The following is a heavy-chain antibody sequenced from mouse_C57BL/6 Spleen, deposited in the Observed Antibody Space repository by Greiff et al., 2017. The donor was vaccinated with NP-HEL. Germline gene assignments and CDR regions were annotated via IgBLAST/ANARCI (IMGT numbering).Heavy chain of an antibody. CDR1: GYTFTSYG. J-gene: IGHJ1*03. CDR3: ARADGYSWYFDV. V-gene: IGHV1-81*01. CDR2: IYPRSGNT. D-gene: IGHD2-3*01. Sequence: QVQLQQSGAELARPGASVKLSCKASGYTFTSYGISWVKQRTGQGLEWIGEIYPRSGNTYYNEKFKGKATLTADKSSSTAYMELRSLTSEDSAVYFSARADGYSWYFDVWGTGTTVTVSS.